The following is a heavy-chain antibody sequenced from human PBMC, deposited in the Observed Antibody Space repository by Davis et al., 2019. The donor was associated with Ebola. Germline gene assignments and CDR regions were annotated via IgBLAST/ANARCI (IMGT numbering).Heavy chain of an antibody. D-gene: IGHD5-18*01. CDR1: GFIFSDYE. CDR3: VPGTWI. CDR2: VGNSVDSI. Sequence: PGGSLRLSCEASGFIFSDYETNWVRQPPGKGLEWIAFVGNSVDSIHYAASVKGRFIPSRDNARHSLLLQMNNLKVEDTGVYYCVPGTWIRGQGMRVTVSA. V-gene: IGHV3-48*03. J-gene: IGHJ4*02.